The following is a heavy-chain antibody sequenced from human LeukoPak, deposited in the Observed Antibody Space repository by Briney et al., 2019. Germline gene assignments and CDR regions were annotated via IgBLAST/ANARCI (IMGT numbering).Heavy chain of an antibody. CDR3: ATLDSYYDNSGRPLIPD. D-gene: IGHD3-22*01. CDR2: FNREDAGP. CDR1: GYTLTNFS. V-gene: IGHV1-24*01. J-gene: IGHJ4*02. Sequence: ASVKVSCNISGYTLTNFSMHWVRQAPGKALEWEGRFNREDAGPIYAPHFRGRVTVTEDTSTDTAYMELSSLRSEDTAVYFCATLDSYYDNSGRPLIPDWGQGTLVTVSS.